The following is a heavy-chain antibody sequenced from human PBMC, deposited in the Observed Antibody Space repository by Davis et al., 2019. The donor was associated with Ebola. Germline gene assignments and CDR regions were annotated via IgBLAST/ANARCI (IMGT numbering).Heavy chain of an antibody. D-gene: IGHD2-15*01. CDR1: GYTFTSYA. Sequence: AASVKVSCKASGYTFTSYAMHWVRQAPGQRLEWMGGIIPIFGTANYAQKFQGRVTITADESTSTAYMELSSLRSEDTAVYYCARDRGSSFGMDVWGQGTTVTVSS. J-gene: IGHJ6*02. CDR3: ARDRGSSFGMDV. V-gene: IGHV1-69*13. CDR2: IIPIFGTA.